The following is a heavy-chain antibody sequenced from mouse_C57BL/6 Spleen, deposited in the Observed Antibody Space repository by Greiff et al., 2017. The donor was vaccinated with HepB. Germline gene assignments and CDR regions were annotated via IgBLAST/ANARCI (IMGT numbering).Heavy chain of an antibody. CDR3: ARERGTTVVAYYAMDY. D-gene: IGHD1-1*01. V-gene: IGHV1-82*01. J-gene: IGHJ4*01. CDR1: GYAFSSSW. Sequence: QVQLQQSGPELVKPGASVKISCKASGYAFSSSWMNWVKQRPGKGLEWIGRIYPGDGDTNYNGKFKGKATLTADKSSSTAYMQLSSLTSEDSAVYFCARERGTTVVAYYAMDYWGQGTSVTVSS. CDR2: IYPGDGDT.